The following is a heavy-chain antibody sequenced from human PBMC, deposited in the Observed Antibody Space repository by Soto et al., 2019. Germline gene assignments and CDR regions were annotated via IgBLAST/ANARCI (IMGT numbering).Heavy chain of an antibody. CDR3: AREDTAMVTVY. D-gene: IGHD5-18*01. Sequence: SETLSLTCTVSGGSISSGGYYWSWIRQHPGKGLEWIGYIYYSGSTYYNPSLKSRVTISVDTSKNQFSLKLSSVTAADTAVYYCAREDTAMVTVYWGQGTLVTVSS. CDR2: IYYSGST. CDR1: GGSISSGGYY. J-gene: IGHJ4*02. V-gene: IGHV4-31*03.